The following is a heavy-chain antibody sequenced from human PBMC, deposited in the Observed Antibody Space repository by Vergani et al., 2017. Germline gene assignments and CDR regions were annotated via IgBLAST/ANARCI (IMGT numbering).Heavy chain of an antibody. D-gene: IGHD6-13*01. V-gene: IGHV4-59*01. CDR2: IYYSGST. CDR1: GESISSYY. Sequence: QVKLQESGPGLLKPSQTLSLTCTVSGESISSYYWSWIRQPPGKGLEWIGYIYYSGSTNYNPSLKSRVTISVDTSKNQFSLKLRSVTAADTAVYYCARRGSSWYWYFDLWGRGTLVTVSS. CDR3: ARRGSSWYWYFDL. J-gene: IGHJ2*01.